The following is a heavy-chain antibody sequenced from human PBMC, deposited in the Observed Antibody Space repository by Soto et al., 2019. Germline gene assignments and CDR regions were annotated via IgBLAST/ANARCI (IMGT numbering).Heavy chain of an antibody. V-gene: IGHV3-7*01. D-gene: IGHD3-10*01. J-gene: IGHJ4*02. Sequence: GGSLRLSCAASGFTFSSYWMGWVRQAPGKGLEWVANIKQDGSEKYYVDSVKGRFTISRDNAKNSLYLQMNSLRAEDTAVYYCARGLYYGSGSYYWAHWGQGTLVTVSS. CDR2: IKQDGSEK. CDR3: ARGLYYGSGSYYWAH. CDR1: GFTFSSYW.